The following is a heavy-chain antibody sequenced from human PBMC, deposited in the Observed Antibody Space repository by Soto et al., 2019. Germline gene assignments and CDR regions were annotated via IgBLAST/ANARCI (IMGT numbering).Heavy chain of an antibody. D-gene: IGHD6-13*01. J-gene: IGHJ5*02. CDR2: IKHSGST. CDR3: ARPKTIGAAAGKGWFDP. CDR1: GGSFSGYY. Sequence: SETLSLTCAVYGGSFSGYYWTWIRQPPGTGLEWIGEIKHSGSTNYNPSLKSRVTISVDTSKNQFSLKLTSVTAADTAVYYCARPKTIGAAAGKGWFDPRGQGTRVTVSS. V-gene: IGHV4-34*01.